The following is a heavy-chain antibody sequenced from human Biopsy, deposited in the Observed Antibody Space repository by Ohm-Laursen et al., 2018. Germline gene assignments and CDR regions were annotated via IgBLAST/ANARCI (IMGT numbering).Heavy chain of an antibody. J-gene: IGHJ4*02. CDR1: GCSFTSYY. D-gene: IGHD6-19*01. CDR2: INPSGSTT. Sequence: ASVKVSCKASGCSFTSYYMHWVRQAPGQGLEWMGMINPSGSTTSYLQIFQGRVTMTRDTSKSTVYMELSSLRSADTAVYFCARNTGWYGDLYYFDYWGQGTLVTVSS. V-gene: IGHV1-46*01. CDR3: ARNTGWYGDLYYFDY.